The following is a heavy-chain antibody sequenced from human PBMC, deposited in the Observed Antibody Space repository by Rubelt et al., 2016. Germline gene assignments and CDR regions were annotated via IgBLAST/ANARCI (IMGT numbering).Heavy chain of an antibody. V-gene: IGHV1-2*06. Sequence: GLEWMGRINPNGGGTNYAQKFQGRVTMTRDTSISTAYMELSSLRSEDTAVYYCARGRTGTTKNQLFDYWGQGTLVTVSS. J-gene: IGHJ4*02. CDR3: ARGRTGTTKNQLFDY. CDR2: INPNGGGT. D-gene: IGHD1-7*01.